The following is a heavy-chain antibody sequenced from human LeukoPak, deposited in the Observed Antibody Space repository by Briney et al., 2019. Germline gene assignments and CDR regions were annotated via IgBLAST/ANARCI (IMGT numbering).Heavy chain of an antibody. CDR1: GGSISSYY. CDR2: IYYSGST. CDR3: ARDPRTTVDYYYYGMDV. J-gene: IGHJ6*04. Sequence: SKTLSLTCTVSGGSISSYYWSWIRQPPGKGLEWIGYIYYSGSTNYNPSLKSRVTISVDTSKNQFSLKLSSVTAADTAVYYCARDPRTTVDYYYYGMDVWGKGTTVTVSS. V-gene: IGHV4-59*01. D-gene: IGHD4-23*01.